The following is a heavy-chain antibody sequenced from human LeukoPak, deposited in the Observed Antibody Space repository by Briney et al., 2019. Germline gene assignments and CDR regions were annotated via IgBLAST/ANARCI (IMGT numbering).Heavy chain of an antibody. CDR3: AGDRGYSYGYPYYYYGMDV. V-gene: IGHV4-59*08. CDR1: GGSISSYY. J-gene: IGHJ6*02. D-gene: IGHD5-18*01. Sequence: SETLSLTCTVSGGSISSYYWSWIRQPPGKGLEWIGYTYYSGSTNYNPSLKSRVTISVDTSKNQFSLKLSSVTAADTAVYYCAGDRGYSYGYPYYYYGMDVWGQGTTVTVSS. CDR2: TYYSGST.